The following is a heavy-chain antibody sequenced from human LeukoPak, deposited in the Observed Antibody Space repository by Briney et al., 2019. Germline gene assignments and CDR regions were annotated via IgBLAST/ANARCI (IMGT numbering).Heavy chain of an antibody. CDR1: GGSIISGGYY. CDR3: ARVGIDGSGSYYNVRAFVN. J-gene: IGHJ3*02. D-gene: IGHD3-10*01. Sequence: SETLSLTCAVSGGSIISGGYYWSWIHQHPGKGLEWMGYIYYIGSSYYNPSLKSRVTISVDTSMNQFSLKLSSVTAADTAVYYCARVGIDGSGSYYNVRAFVNWGQATMLTDSS. CDR2: IYYIGSS. V-gene: IGHV4-31*11.